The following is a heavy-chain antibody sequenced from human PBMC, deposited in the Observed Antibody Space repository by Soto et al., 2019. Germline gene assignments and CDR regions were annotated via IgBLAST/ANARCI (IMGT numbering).Heavy chain of an antibody. Sequence: GGSLRLSCAASGFTFSSYGMHWVRQAPGKGLEWVAVIWYDGSNKYYADSVKGRFTISRDNSKNTLYLQMNSLRAEDTAVYYCARDLYSSSSVTPVYGMDVWGQGTTVTVSS. J-gene: IGHJ6*02. V-gene: IGHV3-33*01. CDR3: ARDLYSSSSVTPVYGMDV. CDR1: GFTFSSYG. CDR2: IWYDGSNK. D-gene: IGHD6-6*01.